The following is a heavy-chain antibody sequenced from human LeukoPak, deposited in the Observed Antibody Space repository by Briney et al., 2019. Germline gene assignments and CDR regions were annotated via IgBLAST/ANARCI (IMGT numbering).Heavy chain of an antibody. CDR3: ARIYDCSSTSCYSGWYDY. D-gene: IGHD2-2*01. CDR2: IYPGDSDT. CDR1: GYSFTSYW. Sequence: GEPLKISCKGSGYSFTSYWIGWVRQMPGKGLEWMGIIYPGDSDTRYSPSFQGQVTISADKSISTAYLQWSSLKASDTAMYYCARIYDCSSTSCYSGWYDYWGQGTLVTVSS. J-gene: IGHJ4*02. V-gene: IGHV5-51*01.